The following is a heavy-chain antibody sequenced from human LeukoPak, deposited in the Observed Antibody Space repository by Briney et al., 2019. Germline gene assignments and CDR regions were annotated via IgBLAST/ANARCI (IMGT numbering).Heavy chain of an antibody. V-gene: IGHV4-4*07. D-gene: IGHD3-22*01. CDR1: GGSISSYY. CDR3: ARGGYYHDSSGYPFDY. CDR2: IYTSGST. J-gene: IGHJ4*02. Sequence: SETLSLTCTVSGGSISSYYWSWIRQPAGKGLEWIGRIYTSGSTNYNPSLKSRVTMSVDTSKNQFSLKLSSVTAADTAVYYCARGGYYHDSSGYPFDYWGQGTLVTVSS.